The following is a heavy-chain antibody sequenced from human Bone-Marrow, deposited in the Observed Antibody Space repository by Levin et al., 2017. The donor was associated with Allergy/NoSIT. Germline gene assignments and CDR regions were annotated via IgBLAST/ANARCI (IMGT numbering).Heavy chain of an antibody. Sequence: GGSLRLSCAASGFTFSDYYMSWIRQAPGKGLEWVSYISSSGSTIYYADSVKGRFTISRDNAKNSLYLQMNSLRAEDTAVYYCARVMFHVWGSYRYHDAFDIWGQGTMVTVSS. D-gene: IGHD3-16*02. CDR2: ISSSGSTI. V-gene: IGHV3-11*01. CDR3: ARVMFHVWGSYRYHDAFDI. CDR1: GFTFSDYY. J-gene: IGHJ3*02.